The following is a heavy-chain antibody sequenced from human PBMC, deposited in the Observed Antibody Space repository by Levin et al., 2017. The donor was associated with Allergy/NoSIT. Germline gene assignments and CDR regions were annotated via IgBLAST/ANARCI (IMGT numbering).Heavy chain of an antibody. CDR2: INWNGGST. Sequence: PGESLKISCAASGFTFDDYGMSWVRQAPGKGLEWVSGINWNGGSTGYADSVKGRFTISRDNAKNSLYLQMNSLRAEDTALYYCARESGFDVYYYYMDVWGIGTTVTVSS. D-gene: IGHD3-10*01. CDR3: ARESGFDVYYYYMDV. CDR1: GFTFDDYG. V-gene: IGHV3-20*04. J-gene: IGHJ6*03.